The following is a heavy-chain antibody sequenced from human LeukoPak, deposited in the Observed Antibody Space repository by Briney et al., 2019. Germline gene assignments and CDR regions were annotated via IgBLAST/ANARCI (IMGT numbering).Heavy chain of an antibody. V-gene: IGHV3-30-3*01. Sequence: GGSLRLSCTASGFTFSNSAMHWVRQAPGKGLEWVAVTSYDEVNKYYADSVKGRFTISRDNAKNSLYLQMNSLRAEDTAVYYCARVSSGSRDYWGQGTLVTVSS. CDR2: TSYDEVNK. CDR3: ARVSSGSRDY. J-gene: IGHJ4*02. D-gene: IGHD1-26*01. CDR1: GFTFSNSA.